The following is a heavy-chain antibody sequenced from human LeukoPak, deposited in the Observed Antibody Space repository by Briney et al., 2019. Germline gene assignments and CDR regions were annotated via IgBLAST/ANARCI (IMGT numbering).Heavy chain of an antibody. J-gene: IGHJ4*02. V-gene: IGHV3-30*18. CDR2: ISYDGSGDK. CDR3: AKAFDFWSGYPDY. D-gene: IGHD3-3*01. CDR1: GFTFSSYG. Sequence: GGSLRLSCVASGFTFSSYGMHWVRQAPGKGLEWVTVISYDGSGDKYCADSVKGRFTISRDNSKNTVYLQMNSLRAEDTAVYYCAKAFDFWSGYPDYWGRGTLVTVSS.